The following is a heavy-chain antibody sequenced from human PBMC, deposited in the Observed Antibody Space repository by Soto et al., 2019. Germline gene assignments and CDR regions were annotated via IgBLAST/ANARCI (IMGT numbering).Heavy chain of an antibody. V-gene: IGHV1-3*01. CDR3: VRRHVSATGIDWFDP. CDR2: INAANGDT. CDR1: GYTFTSYG. Sequence: AAVKVSCKASGYTFTSYGIHWVRQAPGQRLEWMGWINAANGDTKYSPKFQGRVTITRDTXXXXXXXXXXXXXXXXXXXXYCVRRHVSATGIDWFDPWGQGTLVTVSS. J-gene: IGHJ5*02. D-gene: IGHD6-13*01.